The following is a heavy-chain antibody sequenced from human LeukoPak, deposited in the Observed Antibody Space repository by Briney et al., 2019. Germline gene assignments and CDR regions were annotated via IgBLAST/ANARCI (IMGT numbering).Heavy chain of an antibody. Sequence: ASVKVSCKASGYTFTSYGISWVRQAPGQGLEWMGWISAYNGNTNYAQKLQGRVTMTTDTSTSTAYMELRSLRSDDTAVYYCARGKKITVTAYGMDVWGQGTTVTVSS. CDR3: ARGKKITVTAYGMDV. CDR2: ISAYNGNT. J-gene: IGHJ6*02. CDR1: GYTFTSYG. D-gene: IGHD2-21*02. V-gene: IGHV1-18*01.